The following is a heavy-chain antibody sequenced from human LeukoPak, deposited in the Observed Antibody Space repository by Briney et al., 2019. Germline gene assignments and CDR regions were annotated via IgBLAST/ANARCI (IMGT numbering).Heavy chain of an antibody. CDR3: ARSGTYQYSSTSDY. V-gene: IGHV4-39*07. Sequence: PSETLSLTCTVSSGSISTSNYYWGWVRQPPGKALEWIGNIFYSGSTYYGPSFKSRLTISLDTSRNQFSLKVTSVTAADTAVYYCARSGTYQYSSTSDYWGQGTLVTVSS. CDR2: IFYSGST. CDR1: SGSISTSNYY. D-gene: IGHD6-13*01. J-gene: IGHJ4*02.